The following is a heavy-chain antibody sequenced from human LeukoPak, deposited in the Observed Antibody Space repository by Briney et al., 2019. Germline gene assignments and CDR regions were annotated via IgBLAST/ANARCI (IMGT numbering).Heavy chain of an antibody. CDR3: ARTTEAHSWRTRYYDYYMDV. CDR2: FYYSGST. D-gene: IGHD6-13*01. J-gene: IGHJ6*03. CDR1: GGSISSYY. V-gene: IGHV4-59*01. Sequence: SETLSLTCTVSGGSISSYYWSWIRQPPGKGLEWIGYFYYSGSTNYNPSLKSRVTISVDTSKNQFSLKLSSVTAADTAVYYCARTTEAHSWRTRYYDYYMDVWGKGTTVTVSS.